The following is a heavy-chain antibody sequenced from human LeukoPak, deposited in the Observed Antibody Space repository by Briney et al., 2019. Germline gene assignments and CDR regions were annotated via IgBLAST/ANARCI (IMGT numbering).Heavy chain of an antibody. V-gene: IGHV3-30*02. CDR3: AKIKRSSSWSYFDY. CDR2: IRYDGSNK. CDR1: EFTFSSYG. J-gene: IGHJ4*02. D-gene: IGHD6-13*01. Sequence: GGSLRLSCAASEFTFSSYGMHWVRQAPGKGLEWVAFIRYDGSNKYYADSVKGRFTISRDNSKNTLYLQMNSLRAEDTAVYYCAKIKRSSSWSYFDYWGQGTLVTVSS.